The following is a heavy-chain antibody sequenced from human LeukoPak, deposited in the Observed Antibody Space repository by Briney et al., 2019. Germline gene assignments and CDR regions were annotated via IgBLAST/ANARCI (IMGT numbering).Heavy chain of an antibody. CDR2: ISAYNGNT. Sequence: ASVKVSCKASGYTFTSYGISWVRQAPGQGLEWMGWISAYNGNTNYAQKLQGRVTMTTDTSTSTAYMELRSLRSDDTDVYYCARDSLGVATHDDDYWGQGTLVTVSS. CDR1: GYTFTSYG. D-gene: IGHD5-12*01. V-gene: IGHV1-18*04. J-gene: IGHJ4*02. CDR3: ARDSLGVATHDDDY.